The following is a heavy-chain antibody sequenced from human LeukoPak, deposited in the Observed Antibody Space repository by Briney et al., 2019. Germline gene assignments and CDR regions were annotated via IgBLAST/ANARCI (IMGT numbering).Heavy chain of an antibody. V-gene: IGHV1-69*13. D-gene: IGHD1-14*01. CDR1: GGTSSSYA. Sequence: GASVKVSCKASGGTSSSYAISWVRQAPGQGLEWMGGIIPIFGTANYAQKFQGRVTITADESTSTAYMELSSLRSEDTAVYYCARAVYSLIGPLSLWGQGTLVTVSS. CDR2: IIPIFGTA. J-gene: IGHJ4*02. CDR3: ARAVYSLIGPLSL.